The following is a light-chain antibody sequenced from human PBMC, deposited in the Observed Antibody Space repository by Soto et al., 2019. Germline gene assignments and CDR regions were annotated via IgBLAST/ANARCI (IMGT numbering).Light chain of an antibody. Sequence: DIQMTQSPSSVSASVGARVTITCRASQGISSWLGWYQQKPGKAPKLLIYTASTLLSGVPSRFSGSGSGTEFTLTISSLQPEDFATYYCQQADSFPFTFGPGTKVDIK. CDR3: QQADSFPFT. J-gene: IGKJ3*01. CDR2: TAS. V-gene: IGKV1-12*01. CDR1: QGISSW.